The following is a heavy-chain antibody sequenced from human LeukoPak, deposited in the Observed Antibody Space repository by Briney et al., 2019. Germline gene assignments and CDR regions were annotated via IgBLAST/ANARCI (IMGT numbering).Heavy chain of an antibody. J-gene: IGHJ4*02. D-gene: IGHD3-16*01. CDR2: ISYSGYT. CDR1: GDSMSSYH. CDR3: ARVGRGDHTWGSYYFDH. V-gene: IGHV4-59*13. Sequence: SEPLSLTCTVSGDSMSSYHWSWLRRSPRKGLVWSVYISYSGYTNYNTSLKSRVHILVGTSKNHFFLQLSSVTAAETAVHYCARVGRGDHTWGSYYFDHWGQGTLVTVSS.